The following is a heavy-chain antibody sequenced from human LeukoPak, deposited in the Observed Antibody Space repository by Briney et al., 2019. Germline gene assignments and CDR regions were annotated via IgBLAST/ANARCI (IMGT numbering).Heavy chain of an antibody. Sequence: PGASVKVSCKASGYTFTSYYMHWVRQAPGQGLEWMGIINPSGGSTSYAQKFQGRVTMTSDTSTSTVYMELSSLRSEDTAVYYCARDHGLQDYYYYMDVWGKGTTVTVSS. J-gene: IGHJ6*03. CDR1: GYTFTSYY. CDR2: INPSGGST. V-gene: IGHV1-46*01. CDR3: ARDHGLQDYYYYMDV. D-gene: IGHD5-24*01.